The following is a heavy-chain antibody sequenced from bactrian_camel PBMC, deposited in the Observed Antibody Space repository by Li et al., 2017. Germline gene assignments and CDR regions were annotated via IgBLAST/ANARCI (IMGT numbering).Heavy chain of an antibody. CDR3: AYTSAY. Sequence: QVQLVESGGGLVQSGGSLTLVCTASGFPFTSHPMSWVRQAPGKGLEWVCSIYSHGNHTYYEDSVKDRFTISRDNAENLVYLQMNSLKSEDTALYYCAYTSAYWGQGTQVTVS. CDR1: GFPFTSHP. CDR2: IYSHGNHT. V-gene: IGHV3S7*01. D-gene: IGHD2*01. J-gene: IGHJ4*01.